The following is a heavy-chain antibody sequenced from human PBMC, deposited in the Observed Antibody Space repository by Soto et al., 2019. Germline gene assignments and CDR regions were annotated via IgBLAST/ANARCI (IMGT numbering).Heavy chain of an antibody. CDR1: GGSFSGYY. Sequence: SETLSLTCAVYGGSFSGYYWSWIRQPPGKGLEWIGEINHSGSTNYNPSLKSRVTILVDKSKNQFSLKLSSVTAADTAVYYCARGGYYYYMDVWGKGTTVTVSS. CDR3: ARGGYYYYMDV. CDR2: INHSGST. V-gene: IGHV4-34*01. J-gene: IGHJ6*03.